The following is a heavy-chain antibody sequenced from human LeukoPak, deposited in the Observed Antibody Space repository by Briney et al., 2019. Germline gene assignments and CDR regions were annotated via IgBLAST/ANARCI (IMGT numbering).Heavy chain of an antibody. CDR3: ARERVVRGYSGYDFDY. CDR1: GFTFSSYW. V-gene: IGHV3-7*01. CDR2: IKQDGSEK. J-gene: IGHJ4*02. Sequence: SGGSLRLSCAASGFTFSSYWMSWVRQAPGKGLEWVANIKQDGSEKYYVDSVKGRFTISRDNAKNSLYLQMNSLRAEDTAVYYCARERVVRGYSGYDFDYWGQGTLVTVSS. D-gene: IGHD5-12*01.